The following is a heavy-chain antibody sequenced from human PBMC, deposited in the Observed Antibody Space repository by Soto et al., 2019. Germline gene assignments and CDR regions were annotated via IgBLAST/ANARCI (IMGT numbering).Heavy chain of an antibody. J-gene: IGHJ1*01. CDR3: ALGSSSWYDLQD. CDR1: GGTFSNYI. Sequence: QVQLVQSGAEVKKPGSSVKVSCKASGGTFSNYIFSWVRQAPGQGLEWMGRLIPILAIANYAQKFQGRVTITADKSTSTAYMELSSLRSEDTAVYYCALGSSSWYDLQDWGQGTLVTVSS. D-gene: IGHD6-13*01. V-gene: IGHV1-69*02. CDR2: LIPILAIA.